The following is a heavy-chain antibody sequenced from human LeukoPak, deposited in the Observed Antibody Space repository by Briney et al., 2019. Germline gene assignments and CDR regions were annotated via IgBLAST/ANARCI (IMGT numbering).Heavy chain of an antibody. CDR2: IYSGGST. J-gene: IGHJ4*02. V-gene: IGHV3-53*01. CDR3: ASEGDDSGYYFDY. CDR1: GFTVSSNY. D-gene: IGHD3-22*01. Sequence: GGSLRLSCAASGFTVSSNYMSWVRQAPGKGLEWVSVIYSGGSTYYADSVKGRFTISRDTSKNTLYLQMNSLRAEDTAVYYCASEGDDSGYYFDYWGQGTLVTVSS.